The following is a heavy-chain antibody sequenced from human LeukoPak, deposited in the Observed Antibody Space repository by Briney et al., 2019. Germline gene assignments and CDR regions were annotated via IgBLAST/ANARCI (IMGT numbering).Heavy chain of an antibody. V-gene: IGHV4-4*02. J-gene: IGHJ5*02. CDR3: ARTAAAGTGVWFDP. CDR1: GGSISSSNW. Sequence: SETLSLTCAVSGGSISSSNWWSWVRQPPGKGLEWIGEIYHSGSTNYNPSLKSRVTISLDTSKNQFSLKLSSVTAADTAVYYCARTAAAGTGVWFDPWGQGTLVTVSS. CDR2: IYHSGST. D-gene: IGHD6-13*01.